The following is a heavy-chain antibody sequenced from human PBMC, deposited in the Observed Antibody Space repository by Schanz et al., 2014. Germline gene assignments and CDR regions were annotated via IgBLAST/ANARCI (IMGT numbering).Heavy chain of an antibody. V-gene: IGHV3-30-3*01. J-gene: IGHJ6*03. CDR1: GFTFHTYD. Sequence: VHLEESGGGVVQPGRSLRLSCAASGFTFHTYDMHWVRQAPGKGLEWVAQISHDGHRDFYADSVKGRFTVSRDNNWMTLSLQINSLRSDDAAIYRCARENINGNYPAVTYYIDVWGKGTTVTVSS. CDR2: ISHDGHRD. CDR3: ARENINGNYPAVTYYIDV. D-gene: IGHD1-7*01.